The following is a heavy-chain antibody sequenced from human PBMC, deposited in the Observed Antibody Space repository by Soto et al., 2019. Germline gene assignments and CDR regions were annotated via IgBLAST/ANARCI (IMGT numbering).Heavy chain of an antibody. V-gene: IGHV3-15*07. J-gene: IGHJ4*02. CDR1: DFIFTDAW. CDR3: ATGSYEGY. Sequence: DVQLGESGGGLVQPVGSLRLSCATSDFIFTDAWLNWVRQAPGKGLEWVGSIKTKAQGETKTYAAAVKSRFTISRDDSRTTLHLQMSRLRSVDTALYYCATGSYEGYWGQGVLVTVSS. CDR2: IKTKAQGETK. D-gene: IGHD3-3*01.